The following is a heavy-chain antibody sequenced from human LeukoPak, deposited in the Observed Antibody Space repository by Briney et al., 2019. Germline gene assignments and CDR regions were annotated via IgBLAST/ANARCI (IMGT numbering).Heavy chain of an antibody. CDR1: GFTVSSNY. CDR3: ASSDGSGSYPFDY. D-gene: IGHD3-10*01. V-gene: IGHV3-66*01. CDR2: IYSGGST. J-gene: IGHJ4*02. Sequence: PGGSLRLSCAASGFTVSSNYMSWVHQAPGKGLEWVSVIYSGGSTYYADSVKGRFTIPRDNSKNTLYLQMNSLRAEDTAVYYCASSDGSGSYPFDYWGQGTLVTVSS.